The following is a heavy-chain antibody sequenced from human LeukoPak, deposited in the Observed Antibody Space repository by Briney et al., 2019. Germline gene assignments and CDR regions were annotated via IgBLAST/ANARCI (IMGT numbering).Heavy chain of an antibody. V-gene: IGHV1-46*01. CDR3: AREGYSSSFDY. J-gene: IGHJ4*02. D-gene: IGHD6-19*01. CDR2: INPSGIST. Sequence: ASVKVSCKASGYTFTSYFMHWVRQAPGQGLEWMGIINPSGISTTYAQKFQGRVTMTRVTSTTTVYMELSSLRSEDTAVYYCAREGYSSSFDYWGQGTLVTVSS. CDR1: GYTFTSYF.